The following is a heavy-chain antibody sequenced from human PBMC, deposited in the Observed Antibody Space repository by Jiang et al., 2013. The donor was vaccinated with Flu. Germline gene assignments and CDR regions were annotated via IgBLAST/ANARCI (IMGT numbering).Heavy chain of an antibody. CDR2: IIPIFGTA. CDR3: ASKFGYCSSTSCRYGPLDY. Sequence: GAEVKKPGSSVKVSCKASGGTFSSYAISWVRQAPGQGLEWMGGIIPIFGTANYAQKFQGRVTITADESTSTAYMELSSLRSEDTAVYYCASKFGYCSSTSCRYGPLDYWGQGTLVTVSS. V-gene: IGHV1-69*01. D-gene: IGHD2-2*03. J-gene: IGHJ4*02. CDR1: GGTFSSYA.